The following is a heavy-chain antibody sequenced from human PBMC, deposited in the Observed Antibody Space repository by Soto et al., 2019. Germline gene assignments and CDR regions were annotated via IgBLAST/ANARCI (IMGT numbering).Heavy chain of an antibody. J-gene: IGHJ3*01. V-gene: IGHV1-69*02. CDR3: SIGSWSAETFDV. CDR1: GGTFSTYT. Sequence: QVHLVQSGAEVKKPGSSVKVSCKAAGGTFSTYTLIWVRQAPGQGLEWMGRIIPMLTVRNSAQQFQGRVTLTADKSTSTAFMELTSLRSDDTAVYYCSIGSWSAETFDVWGQGTMVTVSS. D-gene: IGHD2-2*01. CDR2: IIPMLTVR.